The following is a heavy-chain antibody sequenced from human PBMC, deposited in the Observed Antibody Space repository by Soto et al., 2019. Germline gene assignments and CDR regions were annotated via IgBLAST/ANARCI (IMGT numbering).Heavy chain of an antibody. Sequence: EVQLVESGGGLVKSGGSLRLSCAASGFTFSTYSFNWVRQAPGKGLEWVSSITTSSRYTYYADSVKGRFTISRDDAKNSLFLQMNSLRAKDTAVYYCARAGTYYYYYSGLDVWGQGATVTVSS. CDR1: GFTFSTYS. CDR2: ITTSSRYT. V-gene: IGHV3-21*01. D-gene: IGHD1-1*01. CDR3: ARAGTYYYYYSGLDV. J-gene: IGHJ6*02.